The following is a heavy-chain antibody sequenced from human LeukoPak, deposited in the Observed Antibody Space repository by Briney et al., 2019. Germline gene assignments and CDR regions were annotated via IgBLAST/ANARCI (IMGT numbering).Heavy chain of an antibody. CDR1: GFSVGSNY. V-gene: IGHV3-53*01. J-gene: IGHJ4*02. D-gene: IGHD4-17*01. Sequence: GGSLRLSCAASGFSVGSNYMSGVRQAPGKGLEWVSVIYSGGSTYYADSVKGRFTISRDNSKNTLYLQMNSLRAEDTAVYYCAGSRGYGDPYYWGQGTLVTVSS. CDR3: AGSRGYGDPYY. CDR2: IYSGGST.